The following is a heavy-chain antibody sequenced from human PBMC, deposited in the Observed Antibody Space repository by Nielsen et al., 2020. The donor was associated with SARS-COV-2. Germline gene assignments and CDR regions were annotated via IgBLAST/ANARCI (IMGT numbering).Heavy chain of an antibody. CDR1: GGSISSYY. CDR3: ARRIAAAGINWFDP. CDR2: IYYSGST. J-gene: IGHJ5*02. D-gene: IGHD6-13*01. V-gene: IGHV4-59*01. Sequence: SETLSLTCTVSGGSISSYYWSWIRQPPGKGLEWIGYIYYSGSTNYNPSLKSRVTISVDTSKNQFSLKLSSVTAADTAVYYCARRIAAAGINWFDPWGQGTLVTVSS.